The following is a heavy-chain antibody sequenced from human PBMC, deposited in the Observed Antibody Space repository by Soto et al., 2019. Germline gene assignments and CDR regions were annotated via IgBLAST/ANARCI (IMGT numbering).Heavy chain of an antibody. D-gene: IGHD1-26*01. CDR1: GGTFSSYA. V-gene: IGHV1-69*01. CDR3: ARVRLSGSYYVDYYYGMDV. Sequence: QVQLVQSGAEVKKPGSSVKVSCKASGGTFSSYAISWVRQAPGQGLEWMGGIIPIFGTANYAQKFQGRVTITADESTSTAYMELSSLRSEDTAVYYCARVRLSGSYYVDYYYGMDVWGQGTTVTVSS. J-gene: IGHJ6*02. CDR2: IIPIFGTA.